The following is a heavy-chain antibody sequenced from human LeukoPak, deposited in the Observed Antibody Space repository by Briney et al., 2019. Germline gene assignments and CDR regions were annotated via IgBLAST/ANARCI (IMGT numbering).Heavy chain of an antibody. CDR1: GGTFSSYA. D-gene: IGHD3-10*01. Sequence: SVKVSCKAPGGTFSSYAISWVRQAPGQGLEWMGRIIPILGIANYAQKFQGRVTITADKSTSTAYMELSSLRSEDTAVYYCARDGLLWDAFDIWGQGTMVTVSS. CDR2: IIPILGIA. CDR3: ARDGLLWDAFDI. V-gene: IGHV1-69*04. J-gene: IGHJ3*02.